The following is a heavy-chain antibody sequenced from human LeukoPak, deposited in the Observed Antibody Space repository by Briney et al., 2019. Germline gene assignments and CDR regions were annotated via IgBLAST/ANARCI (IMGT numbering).Heavy chain of an antibody. CDR3: ARDPPYYYGSGSS. Sequence: PGGSLRLSCAASGFTFSSYWMSWVRQAPGKGLEWVANIKQDGSEKYYVDSVKGRFTISRDNAKNSLYLQMSSLRAEDTAVYYCARDPPYYYGSGSSWGQGTLVTVSS. J-gene: IGHJ4*02. CDR2: IKQDGSEK. D-gene: IGHD3-10*01. V-gene: IGHV3-7*01. CDR1: GFTFSSYW.